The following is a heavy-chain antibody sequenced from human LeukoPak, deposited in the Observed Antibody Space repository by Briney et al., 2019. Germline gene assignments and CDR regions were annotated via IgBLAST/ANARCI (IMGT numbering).Heavy chain of an antibody. CDR2: IYYSGST. Sequence: SETLSLTCTVSGGSISCYYWSWLRQPPGKGLEWIGYIYYSGSTNYNPSLKSRVTISVDTSNNQFSLKLSSVTAADTAVYYCARAYGSGSHFDYWGQGTLVTVSS. V-gene: IGHV4-59*01. J-gene: IGHJ4*02. D-gene: IGHD3-10*01. CDR1: GGSISCYY. CDR3: ARAYGSGSHFDY.